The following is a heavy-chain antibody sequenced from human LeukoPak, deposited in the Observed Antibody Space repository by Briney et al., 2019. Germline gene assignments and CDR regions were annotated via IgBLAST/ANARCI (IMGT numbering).Heavy chain of an antibody. V-gene: IGHV4-61*09. Sequence: SQTLSLTCTVSGGSISSGSYYWSWIRQPAGKGLEWIGHIYTSGSTNYNPSLKSRVTISVDTSKNQFSLKLSSVTPADTAVYYCARAPKRITMIVATYFDYWGQGTLVTVSS. CDR1: GGSISSGSYY. J-gene: IGHJ4*02. CDR3: ARAPKRITMIVATYFDY. D-gene: IGHD3-22*01. CDR2: IYTSGST.